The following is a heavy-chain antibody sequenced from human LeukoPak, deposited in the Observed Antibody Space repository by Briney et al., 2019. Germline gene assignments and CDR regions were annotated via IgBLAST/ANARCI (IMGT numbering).Heavy chain of an antibody. J-gene: IGHJ5*02. Sequence: GESLKISCKGSGYSFTSYWIGWVRQMPGKGLEWMGIIYPGDSDTRYSPSFQGQVTISADKSISTAYLQWSSLKASDTAMYYCARLSYDILTGYPNWFDPWGQGTLVTVSS. CDR3: ARLSYDILTGYPNWFDP. CDR2: IYPGDSDT. V-gene: IGHV5-51*01. CDR1: GYSFTSYW. D-gene: IGHD3-9*01.